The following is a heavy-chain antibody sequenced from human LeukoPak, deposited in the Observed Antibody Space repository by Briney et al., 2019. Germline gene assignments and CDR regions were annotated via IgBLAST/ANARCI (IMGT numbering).Heavy chain of an antibody. Sequence: GSLRLSCAASGFTFSSYWMHWVRPAPGKGLVWVSRINSDGSSTSYADSVKGRFTISRDNAKNTLYLQMNSLRAEDTAVYYCARDGPLDSGSYFHAFDIWGQGTMVTVSS. V-gene: IGHV3-74*01. CDR2: INSDGSST. CDR3: ARDGPLDSGSYFHAFDI. J-gene: IGHJ3*02. CDR1: GFTFSSYW. D-gene: IGHD1-26*01.